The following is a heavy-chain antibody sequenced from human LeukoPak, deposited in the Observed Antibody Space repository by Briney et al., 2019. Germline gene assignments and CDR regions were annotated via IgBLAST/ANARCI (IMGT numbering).Heavy chain of an antibody. CDR1: GFILSGYE. CDR2: ISSTGQTI. D-gene: IGHD2-21*02. Sequence: PGGSLRLSCAASGFILSGYEMNWVRQAPGKGLEWVSFISSTGQTIYYSDSVKGRFTISRDIAKSSLYLQMNSLRAEDTAVYYCAQGGYDYSADYWGRGALVTVSS. J-gene: IGHJ4*02. CDR3: AQGGYDYSADY. V-gene: IGHV3-48*03.